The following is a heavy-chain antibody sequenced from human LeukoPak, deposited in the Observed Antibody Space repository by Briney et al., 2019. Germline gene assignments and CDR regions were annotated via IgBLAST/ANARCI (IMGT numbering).Heavy chain of an antibody. J-gene: IGHJ4*02. CDR2: IYSGGST. V-gene: IGHV3-53*01. CDR3: VRGDYGDYTLFDY. CDR1: VFTVSSNY. Sequence: GGSLRLSCAASVFTVSSNYMSWVRQAPGRGVEWVSVIYSGGSTYYADSVKGRFTISRDNSKNTLYLQMNSLRAEDTAVYYCVRGDYGDYTLFDYWGQGTLVTVSS. D-gene: IGHD4-17*01.